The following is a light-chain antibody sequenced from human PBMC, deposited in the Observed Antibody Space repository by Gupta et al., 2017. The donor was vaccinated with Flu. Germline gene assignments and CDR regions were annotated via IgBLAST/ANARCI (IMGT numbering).Light chain of an antibody. CDR2: DAS. Sequence: RVTITCQASQDISHFLNWYQQKPGRSPQLLIYDASNLETGVPSRFSGSGSGTHFTFTISRLQPEDVATYYCQQYDNIPPIFTSGPGTKVDIK. CDR1: QDISHF. J-gene: IGKJ3*01. V-gene: IGKV1-33*01. CDR3: QQYDNIPPIFT.